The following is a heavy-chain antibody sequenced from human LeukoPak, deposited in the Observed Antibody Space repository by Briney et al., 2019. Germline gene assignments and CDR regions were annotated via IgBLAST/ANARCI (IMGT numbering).Heavy chain of an antibody. Sequence: GGSLRLSCAASGFTFSSYWMHWVRQAPGKGLVWVSRINSDGSSTSYADSVKGRFTISRDNAKNTLYLQMNSLRAEDTAVYYCAHLYYYDSSGYYSTDAFDIWGQGTMVTVSS. V-gene: IGHV3-74*01. CDR3: AHLYYYDSSGYYSTDAFDI. CDR2: INSDGSST. J-gene: IGHJ3*02. D-gene: IGHD3-22*01. CDR1: GFTFSSYW.